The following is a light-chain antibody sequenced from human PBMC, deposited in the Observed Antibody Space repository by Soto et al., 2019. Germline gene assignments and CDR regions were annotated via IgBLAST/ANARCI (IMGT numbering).Light chain of an antibody. CDR3: QSYDSSLSGYV. CDR1: SSNIGANYD. V-gene: IGLV1-40*01. Sequence: QSVLTQPPSVSGATGQRVTISCTGGSSNIGANYDVHWYQQLPGTAPKLLIYGNSNRASGVPDRFSGSKSGTSASLAITGLQAEDEADYYCQSYDSSLSGYVFGTGTKVTVL. CDR2: GNS. J-gene: IGLJ1*01.